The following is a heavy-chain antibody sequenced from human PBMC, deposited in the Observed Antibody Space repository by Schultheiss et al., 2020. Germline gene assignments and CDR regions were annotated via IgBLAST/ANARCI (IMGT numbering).Heavy chain of an antibody. V-gene: IGHV4-59*06. CDR2: IYYSGST. Sequence: SETLSLTCAVYGGSFSGYYWGWLRQTPGKGLEWIGYIYYSGSTYYNPSLKSRVTISVDTSKNQFSLKLSSVTAADTAVYYCARDHRWFGELLTRKDDAFDIWGQGTMVTVSS. D-gene: IGHD3-10*01. J-gene: IGHJ3*02. CDR1: GGSFSGYY. CDR3: ARDHRWFGELLTRKDDAFDI.